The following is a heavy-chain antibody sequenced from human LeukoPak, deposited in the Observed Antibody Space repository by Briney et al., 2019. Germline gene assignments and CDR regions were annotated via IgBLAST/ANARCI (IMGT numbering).Heavy chain of an antibody. CDR3: ARRVSATRWFDP. V-gene: IGHV3-74*01. J-gene: IGHJ5*02. CDR2: INSDGSTT. CDR1: GFTFSSYW. D-gene: IGHD2-15*01. Sequence: QPGGSLRLSCAASGFTFSSYWMHWVRQAPGKGLVWVSRINSDGSTTNYADSVKGRFTISRDNAENTLYLQMNGLRVEDTAVYYCARRVSATRWFDPWGQGTLVTVSS.